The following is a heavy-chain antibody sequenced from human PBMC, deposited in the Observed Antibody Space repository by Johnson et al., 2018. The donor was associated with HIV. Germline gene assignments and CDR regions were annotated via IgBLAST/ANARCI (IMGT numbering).Heavy chain of an antibody. J-gene: IGHJ3*01. CDR1: GFTFRPYW. V-gene: IGHV3-74*03. CDR3: AKVDCGGDTCAGYDPFDL. Sequence: MLLVESGGGLVQPGGSLRLSCAASGFTFRPYWLFWVRQVPGKRPVWVARIYDDGSRTTYADSVRGRYTLPRDNAKYTVDLQMNSLIVEDTAVYYCAKVDCGGDTCAGYDPFDLWGQGTLVTVSS. CDR2: IYDDGSRT. D-gene: IGHD2-21*01.